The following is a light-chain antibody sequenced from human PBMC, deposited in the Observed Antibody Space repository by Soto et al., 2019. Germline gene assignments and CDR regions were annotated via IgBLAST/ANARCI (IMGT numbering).Light chain of an antibody. CDR2: EGT. Sequence: QSALTQPASVSASPGQSITISCTGTSNDVGSYNLASWYQQYPGKATKLMIYEGTKRPSGVSDRFSGSTSGNTASLIISGLQADDEADYYCCSYAGRNTYVVFGGVTKLTVL. CDR1: SNDVGSYNL. J-gene: IGLJ2*01. V-gene: IGLV2-23*01. CDR3: CSYAGRNTYVV.